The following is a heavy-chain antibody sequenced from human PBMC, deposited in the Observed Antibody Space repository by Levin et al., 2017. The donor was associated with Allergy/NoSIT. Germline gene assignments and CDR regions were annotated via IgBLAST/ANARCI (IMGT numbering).Heavy chain of an antibody. CDR1: GYSFTSYW. J-gene: IGHJ4*02. V-gene: IGHV5-51*01. Sequence: GESLKISCKGSGYSFTSYWIAWVRQMPGKGLEWMGIIYPGDSDTRYSPSFRGQVTISADKSISTAYLQWSSLKASDTAIYYCARQSTSYSSSRQFDYWGQGTLVTVSS. D-gene: IGHD6-13*01. CDR3: ARQSTSYSSSRQFDY. CDR2: IYPGDSDT.